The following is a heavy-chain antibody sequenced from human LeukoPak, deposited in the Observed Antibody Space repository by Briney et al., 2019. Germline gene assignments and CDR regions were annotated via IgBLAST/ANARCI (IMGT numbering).Heavy chain of an antibody. CDR2: INPNSGGT. J-gene: IGHJ4*02. CDR3: AKDLRYCSGGSCYSALDY. D-gene: IGHD2-15*01. CDR1: GYTFTGYY. Sequence: ASVKVSCKASGYTFTGYYMHWVRQAPGQGLEWMGWINPNSGGTNYAQKFQGRVTMTRDTSISTAYMELSRLRSDDTAVYYCAKDLRYCSGGSCYSALDYWGQGTLVTVSS. V-gene: IGHV1-2*02.